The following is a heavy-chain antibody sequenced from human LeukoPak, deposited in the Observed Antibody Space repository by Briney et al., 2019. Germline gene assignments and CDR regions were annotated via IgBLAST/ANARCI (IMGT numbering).Heavy chain of an antibody. CDR1: GLTFSTYW. J-gene: IGHJ4*02. Sequence: GGSLRLSCAGSGLTFSTYWMTWVRQAPGNGLEFVAGISPSGDSTEYADSVKGRFTISRDNSKNTLYFQMSSVRSEDTAVYFCVKGLFGSGWDCWGQGTLVTVSS. V-gene: IGHV3-64D*06. CDR3: VKGLFGSGWDC. D-gene: IGHD3-10*01. CDR2: ISPSGDST.